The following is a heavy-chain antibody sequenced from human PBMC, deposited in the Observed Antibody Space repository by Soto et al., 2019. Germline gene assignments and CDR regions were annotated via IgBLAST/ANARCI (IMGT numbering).Heavy chain of an antibody. D-gene: IGHD5-12*01. CDR3: ATGWYSGYPQPNYYYGMDV. CDR2: FDPEDGET. J-gene: IGHJ6*02. Sequence: ASVKVSCKVSGYTLTELSMHWVRQAPGKGLEWMGGFDPEDGETIYAQKFQGRVTMTEDTSTDTAYMELSSLRSEDTAVYYCATGWYSGYPQPNYYYGMDVWGQGTTVTVSS. CDR1: GYTLTELS. V-gene: IGHV1-24*01.